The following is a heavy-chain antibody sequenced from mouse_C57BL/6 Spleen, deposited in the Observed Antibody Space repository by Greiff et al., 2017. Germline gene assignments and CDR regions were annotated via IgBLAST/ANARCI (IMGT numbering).Heavy chain of an antibody. J-gene: IGHJ2*01. CDR3: TRWGGDY. CDR2: IDPDTGGT. CDR1: GYTFTDYE. Sequence: QVQLQQSGAELVRPGASVTLSCKASGYTFTDYEMHWVKQTPVHGLEWIGAIDPDTGGTAYNQKFKGKAILTADKSSSTAYMELRSLTSEDSAVYYCTRWGGDYWGQGTTLTVSS. V-gene: IGHV1-15*01.